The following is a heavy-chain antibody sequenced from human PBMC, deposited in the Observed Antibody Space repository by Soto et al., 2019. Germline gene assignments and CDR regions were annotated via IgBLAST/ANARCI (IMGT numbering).Heavy chain of an antibody. CDR3: ARDLGTTIAGPPRRETYGWLDP. J-gene: IGHJ5*02. CDR2: IIPIIGPA. D-gene: IGHD3-22*01. Sequence: QVQLVQSGAEVKRPGSSVKLSCKASGGTFTYYGISWVRQAPGQGLEWMGGIIPIIGPATYAQKFQGRVTITADQCTSKAYMELISLGAEDTALYYCARDLGTTIAGPPRRETYGWLDPWGQGTLVTVSS. CDR1: GGTFTYYG. V-gene: IGHV1-69*01.